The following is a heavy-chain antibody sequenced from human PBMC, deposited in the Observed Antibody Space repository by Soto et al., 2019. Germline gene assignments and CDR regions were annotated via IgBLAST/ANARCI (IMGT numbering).Heavy chain of an antibody. V-gene: IGHV1-69*01. J-gene: IGHJ4*02. CDR1: GGTFSSYA. D-gene: IGHD3-3*01. CDR3: ARDREVFGVVNALDY. Sequence: QVQLVQSGAEVKKPGSSVKVSCKASGGTFSSYAISWVRQAPGQGLEWMGGIIPIFGTANYAQKFQGRVTITADESTRTAYMELRSLRSEDTAVYYCARDREVFGVVNALDYWGQGTLVTVSS. CDR2: IIPIFGTA.